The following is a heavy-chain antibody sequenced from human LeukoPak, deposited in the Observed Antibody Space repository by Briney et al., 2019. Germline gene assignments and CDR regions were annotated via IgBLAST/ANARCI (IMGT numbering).Heavy chain of an antibody. D-gene: IGHD2-2*01. CDR3: ASTPRYQLQH. J-gene: IGHJ1*01. CDR1: GYSISSGYY. Sequence: KPSETLSLTCAVSGYSISSGYYWGWIRQPPEKGLEWIGSIYHSGSTYYNPSLKSRVTISVDTSKNQFSLKLSSVTAADTAVYYCASTPRYQLQHWGQGTLLSVSS. V-gene: IGHV4-38-2*01. CDR2: IYHSGST.